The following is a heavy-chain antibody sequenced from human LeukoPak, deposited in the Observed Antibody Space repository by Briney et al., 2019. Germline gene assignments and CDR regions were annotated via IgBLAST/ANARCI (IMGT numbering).Heavy chain of an antibody. CDR3: ARLGAVIAAAGPFDY. V-gene: IGHV4-34*01. D-gene: IGHD6-13*01. CDR2: INHSGST. Sequence: ASETLSLTCAVYGGSFSGYYWSWIRQPPGKGLEWIGEINHSGSTNYNPSLKSRVTISVDTSKNQFSLKLSSVTAADTAVYYCARLGAVIAAAGPFDYWGQGTLVTVSS. J-gene: IGHJ4*02. CDR1: GGSFSGYY.